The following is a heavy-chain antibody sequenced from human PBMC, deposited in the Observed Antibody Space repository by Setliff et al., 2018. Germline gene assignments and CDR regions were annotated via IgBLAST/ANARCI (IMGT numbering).Heavy chain of an antibody. CDR3: ARMSRYSEFWSGYAEDYYSSYIDV. J-gene: IGHJ6*03. CDR2: IYYSGST. Sequence: PLETLSLTCTVSGGSISSGGYYWSWIRQHPGKGLEWIGYIYYSGSTYYNPSLKSRVTISVDTSKRQFSLNLLSVTAADTAVYYCARMSRYSEFWSGYAEDYYSSYIDVWGTGATVTVSS. V-gene: IGHV4-31*03. D-gene: IGHD3-3*01. CDR1: GGSISSGGYY.